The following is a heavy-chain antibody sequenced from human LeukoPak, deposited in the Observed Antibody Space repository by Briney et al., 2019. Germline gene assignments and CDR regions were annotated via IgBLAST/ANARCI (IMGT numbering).Heavy chain of an antibody. CDR1: GFTFGDYA. Sequence: GGSLRLSCTASGFTFGDYAMSWFRQAPGKGLEWVGFIRSKAYGGTTEYAASVKGRFTISRDDSKSIAYLQMNSLKTEDTAVYYCTRAVSQRGSYYPIRWYYFDYWGQGTLVTVSS. D-gene: IGHD1-26*01. CDR3: TRAVSQRGSYYPIRWYYFDY. J-gene: IGHJ4*02. V-gene: IGHV3-49*03. CDR2: IRSKAYGGTT.